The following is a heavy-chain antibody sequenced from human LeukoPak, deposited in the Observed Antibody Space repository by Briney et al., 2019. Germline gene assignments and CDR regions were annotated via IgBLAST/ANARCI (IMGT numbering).Heavy chain of an antibody. CDR2: INHSGST. CDR1: GVSFSGYY. J-gene: IGHJ4*02. V-gene: IGHV4-34*01. CDR3: ARGGIFGVVIVQPYFDY. Sequence: SETLSLTCAVYGVSFSGYYWIWIRQPPGKGLEWIGEINHSGSTNYNPSLKSRVTISVDTSKNQFSLKLSSVTAADTAVYYCARGGIFGVVIVQPYFDYWGQGTLVTVSS. D-gene: IGHD3-3*01.